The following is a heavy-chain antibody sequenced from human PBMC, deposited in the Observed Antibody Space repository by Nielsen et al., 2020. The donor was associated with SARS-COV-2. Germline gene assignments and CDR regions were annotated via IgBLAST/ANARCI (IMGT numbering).Heavy chain of an antibody. Sequence: ASVKVSCKTSGYTFHKFALNWVRQAPGQGLEWMGWIDTNTGNPTYAQGFTGRFVFSLDTSVSTAYLQISGLKAEDTAVYYCASDIAVTGSPLHYFDYWGQGTLVAVSS. CDR2: IDTNTGNP. D-gene: IGHD6-19*01. J-gene: IGHJ4*02. V-gene: IGHV7-4-1*02. CDR3: ASDIAVTGSPLHYFDY. CDR1: GYTFHKFA.